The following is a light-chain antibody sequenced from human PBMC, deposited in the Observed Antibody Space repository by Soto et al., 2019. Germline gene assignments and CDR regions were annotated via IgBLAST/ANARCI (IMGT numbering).Light chain of an antibody. J-gene: IGLJ3*02. CDR2: DVS. CDR3: SSYTSGSVL. CDR1: IRDVGNYNF. V-gene: IGLV2-14*01. Sequence: QSVLTQPASVSGSPVQSITVSCTGTIRDVGNYNFVSWYQQHPGKAPKVIIYDVSNRPSGVSDRFSASKSGNTASLTISGLQTEDEAVYFCSSYTSGSVLFGGGTKVTVL.